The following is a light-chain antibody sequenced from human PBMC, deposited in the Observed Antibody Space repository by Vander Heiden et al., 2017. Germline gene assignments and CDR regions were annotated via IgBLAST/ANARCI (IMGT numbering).Light chain of an antibody. Sequence: DIQMTQSPSSLSASVGDRVTITCRSSQSIISHLNWYQQKPGKATKLLIYAASNLQSGVPSRFSGSGSGTDFTLTISSLQPEDVAAYYCQQSDSTLWTFGQGTKVEIK. J-gene: IGKJ1*01. V-gene: IGKV1-39*01. CDR1: QSIISH. CDR3: QQSDSTLWT. CDR2: AAS.